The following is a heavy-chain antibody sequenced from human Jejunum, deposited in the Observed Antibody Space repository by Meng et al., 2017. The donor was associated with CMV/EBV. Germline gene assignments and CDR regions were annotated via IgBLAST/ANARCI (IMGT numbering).Heavy chain of an antibody. CDR3: AGEGAYYSAWKN. CDR2: IKPDGSYT. CDR1: GFIFSDNL. V-gene: IGHV3-74*01. J-gene: IGHJ4*02. D-gene: IGHD3-10*01. Sequence: EVHLVESGGGLVQPGGSLRRSCTASGFIFSDNLMTWVRQTPGKWLVWVSRIKPDGSYTTYADSVKGRFTISRDNAKNSPFLQMNSLRVEDTAVYYCAGEGAYYSAWKNWGQGTLVTVSS.